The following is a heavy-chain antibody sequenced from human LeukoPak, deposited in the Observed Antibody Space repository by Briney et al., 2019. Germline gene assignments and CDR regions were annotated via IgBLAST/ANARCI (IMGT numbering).Heavy chain of an antibody. J-gene: IGHJ3*02. D-gene: IGHD3-22*01. CDR3: ARDPIRITMIVVPRWAFDI. V-gene: IGHV4-34*01. Sequence: SETLSLTCAVYGGSFSGYYWSWIRQPPGKGLEWIGEINHSGSTNYNPSLKSRVTISVDTSKNQFSLKLSSVTAADTAVYYCARDPIRITMIVVPRWAFDIWGQGTMVTVSS. CDR2: INHSGST. CDR1: GGSFSGYY.